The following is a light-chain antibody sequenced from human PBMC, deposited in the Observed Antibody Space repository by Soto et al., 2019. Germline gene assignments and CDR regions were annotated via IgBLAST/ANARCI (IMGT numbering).Light chain of an antibody. CDR2: EVS. Sequence: QSVLTQPPSASGSPGQSVTISCTGTSSDVGGYPYVSWYQQHPGKAPKTIIYEVSERPSGVPDRFSGSKSGNTASLTVSGLQAEDEGDYYCSSYAGRNNIVVFGGGTKLTVL. CDR3: SSYAGRNNIVV. J-gene: IGLJ2*01. V-gene: IGLV2-8*01. CDR1: SSDVGGYPY.